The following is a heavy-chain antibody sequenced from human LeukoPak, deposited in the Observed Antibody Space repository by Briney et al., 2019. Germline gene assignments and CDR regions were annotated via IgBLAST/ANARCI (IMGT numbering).Heavy chain of an antibody. Sequence: ASVKVSCKASGGTFSSYAISWVRQAPGQGLEWMGGIIPIFGTANYAQKFQGRVTITADESTSTAYMELSSLRSEGTAVYYCAREEGEYYDSSGYLGYWGQGTLVTVSS. D-gene: IGHD3-22*01. J-gene: IGHJ4*02. CDR2: IIPIFGTA. CDR3: AREEGEYYDSSGYLGY. CDR1: GGTFSSYA. V-gene: IGHV1-69*13.